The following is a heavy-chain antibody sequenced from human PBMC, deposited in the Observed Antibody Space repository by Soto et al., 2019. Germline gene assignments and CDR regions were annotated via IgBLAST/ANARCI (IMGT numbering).Heavy chain of an antibody. CDR1: GYSFSGHY. CDR2: INTNGGNT. CDR3: ARDGDYDVVGVYSQRYYGMGV. V-gene: IGHV1-46*01. D-gene: IGHD3-3*01. Sequence: QVQLVQSGTEVKKPGASVRVTCKASGYSFSGHYVNWVRQAPGQGLEWMGVINTNGGNTGHAQKFRGRLTMPRDTSTRTVKMDLRGLKSDDTAVYFCARDGDYDVVGVYSQRYYGMGVWGQGTTVIVSS. J-gene: IGHJ6*02.